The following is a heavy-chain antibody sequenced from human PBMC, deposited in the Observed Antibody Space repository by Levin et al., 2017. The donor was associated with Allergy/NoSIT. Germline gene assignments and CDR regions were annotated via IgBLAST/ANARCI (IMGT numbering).Heavy chain of an antibody. D-gene: IGHD3-3*01. CDR2: IYYSGST. V-gene: IGHV4-59*01. CDR3: ARRRFSTYNWFDP. J-gene: IGHJ5*02. CDR1: GGSISSYY. Sequence: PSETLSLTCTVSGGSISSYYWSWIRQPPGKGLEWIGYIYYSGSTNYNPSLKSRVTISVDTSKNQFSLKLSSVTAADTAVYYCARRRFSTYNWFDPWGQGTLVTVSS.